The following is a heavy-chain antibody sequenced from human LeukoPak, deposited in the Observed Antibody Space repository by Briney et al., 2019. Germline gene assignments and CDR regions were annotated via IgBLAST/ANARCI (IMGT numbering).Heavy chain of an antibody. D-gene: IGHD3-22*01. Sequence: SQTLSLTCTVSGGSISSGDYYWSWIRQPPGKGLEWIGYIYYSGSTYYNPSLKSRVTISVDTSKNQFSLKLSSVTAAGTAVYYCARGGYYDSSGYLYWGQGTLVTVSS. CDR2: IYYSGST. CDR3: ARGGYYDSSGYLY. V-gene: IGHV4-30-4*08. CDR1: GGSISSGDYY. J-gene: IGHJ4*02.